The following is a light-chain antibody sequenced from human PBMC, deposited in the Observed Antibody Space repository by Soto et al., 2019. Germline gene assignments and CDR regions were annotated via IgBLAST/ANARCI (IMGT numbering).Light chain of an antibody. V-gene: IGLV1-40*01. CDR2: GNT. J-gene: IGLJ1*01. CDR1: SSNIGAGYP. CDR3: KSYYSSLSGDV. Sequence: QSVLTQPPSVSGAPGQRITISCTGSSSNIGAGYPVHWYQQLPGTAPKLLIFGNTIRPSGVPDRFSGSRSGLAITGLQAEDEADYYCKSYYSSLSGDVFGTGTKVTVL.